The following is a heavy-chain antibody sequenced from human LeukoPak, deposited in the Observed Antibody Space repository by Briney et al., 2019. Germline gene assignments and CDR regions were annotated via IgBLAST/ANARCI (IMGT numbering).Heavy chain of an antibody. J-gene: IGHJ6*03. CDR2: IDYSGGDT. D-gene: IGHD2-15*01. V-gene: IGHV3-23*01. Sequence: SGGSLRLSCTASGFTLSSYEMSWIRQAPGKGLEWVSSIDYSGGDTHYADSVKGRFTISRDNSKNTLYLQLSSLRGDDTAVYYCAKNADRGAYCRGGSCYPYYYYYMDVWGTGTTVTISS. CDR3: AKNADRGAYCRGGSCYPYYYYYMDV. CDR1: GFTLSSYE.